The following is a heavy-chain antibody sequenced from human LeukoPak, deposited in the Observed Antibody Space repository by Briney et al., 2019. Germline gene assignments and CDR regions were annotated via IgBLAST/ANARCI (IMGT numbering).Heavy chain of an antibody. Sequence: ASVKVSCKASGYTFTSYCMHWVRQAPGQGLEWMGIINPSGGSTSYAQKFQGRVTMTRDTSTSTVYMELSSLRSEDTAVYYCARDGYSSSFYYYYYGMDVWGQGTTVTVSS. D-gene: IGHD6-13*01. V-gene: IGHV1-46*03. CDR1: GYTFTSYC. J-gene: IGHJ6*02. CDR3: ARDGYSSSFYYYYYGMDV. CDR2: INPSGGST.